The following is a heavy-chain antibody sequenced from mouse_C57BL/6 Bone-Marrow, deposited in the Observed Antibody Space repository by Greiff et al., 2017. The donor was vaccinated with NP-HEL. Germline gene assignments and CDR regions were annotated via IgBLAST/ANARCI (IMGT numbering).Heavy chain of an antibody. CDR2: IWRGGST. CDR3: AKTPLYGIGDYYAMDY. J-gene: IGHJ4*01. CDR1: GFSLTSYG. Sequence: VKLVESGPGLVQPSQSLSITCTVSGFSLTSYGVHWVRQSPGKGLEWLGVIWRGGSTDYNAAFMSRLSITKDNSKSQVFFKMNSLQADDTAIYYCAKTPLYGIGDYYAMDYWGQGTSVTVSS. D-gene: IGHD2-1*01. V-gene: IGHV2-5*01.